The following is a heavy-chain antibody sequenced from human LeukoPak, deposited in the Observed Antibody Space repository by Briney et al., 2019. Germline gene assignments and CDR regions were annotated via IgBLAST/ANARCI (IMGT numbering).Heavy chain of an antibody. CDR3: AKWHERQLAFDS. CDR1: GFTFRSYA. J-gene: IGHJ4*02. CDR2: ISGSGGST. V-gene: IGHV3-23*01. D-gene: IGHD1-1*01. Sequence: PGGSLRLSCAASGFTFRSYAMCWVRQAPGKGLEWVSAISGSGGSTYYADSVKGRFTISRDNSKNTLYLQMNSLRAEDTAVYYCAKWHERQLAFDSWGQGSLVTVSS.